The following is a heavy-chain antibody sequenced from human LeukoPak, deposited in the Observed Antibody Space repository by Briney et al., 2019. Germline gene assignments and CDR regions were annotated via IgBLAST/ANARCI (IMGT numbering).Heavy chain of an antibody. Sequence: VASVKVSCKASGYTFTSYGISWVRQAPGQRLEWMGWISAYNGNTNYAQKLQGRVTMTTDTSTSTAYMELRSLRSDDTAVYYCARVSPWYYDSSGYITDGYWGQGTLVTVSS. V-gene: IGHV1-18*01. J-gene: IGHJ4*02. D-gene: IGHD3-22*01. CDR2: ISAYNGNT. CDR3: ARVSPWYYDSSGYITDGY. CDR1: GYTFTSYG.